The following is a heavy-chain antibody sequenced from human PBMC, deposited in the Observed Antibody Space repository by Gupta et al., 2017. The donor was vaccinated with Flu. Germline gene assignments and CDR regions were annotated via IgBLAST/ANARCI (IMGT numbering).Heavy chain of an antibody. D-gene: IGHD2-21*01. Sequence: QVQLVESGGGVVQPGGALSLSCAASGFLFSYTGTAWVRQAPGKGLGWVAVIAYDGTDKHYADSVRGRFTISRDNSKNTLHLQMNSLGPDDTAVYYCVKDQREFCSGGDCYPQIFDSWGQGTLVTVSP. V-gene: IGHV3-30*18. J-gene: IGHJ5*01. CDR2: IAYDGTDK. CDR1: GFLFSYTG. CDR3: VKDQREFCSGGDCYPQIFDS.